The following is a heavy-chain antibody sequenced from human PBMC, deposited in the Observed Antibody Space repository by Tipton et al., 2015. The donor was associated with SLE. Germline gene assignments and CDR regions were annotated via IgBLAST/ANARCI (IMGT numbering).Heavy chain of an antibody. CDR2: IFDSGYI. D-gene: IGHD3-10*01. CDR3: ARGVRYYASGTFPYFYYFMDV. V-gene: IGHV4-59*12. J-gene: IGHJ6*03. CDR1: GGSISPYH. Sequence: TLSLTCTVSGGSISPYHWNWLRQPPGQGLQWIGRIFDSGYINYNPSLQNRVTISLDTSKNQFSLSLSSVTAADTAVYYCARGVRYYASGTFPYFYYFMDVWGKGTTVTVSS.